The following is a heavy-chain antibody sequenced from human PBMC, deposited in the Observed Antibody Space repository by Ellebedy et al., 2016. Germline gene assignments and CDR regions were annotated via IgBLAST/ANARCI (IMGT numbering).Heavy chain of an antibody. CDR3: TVDIAVVLAASKYYYYGMDV. D-gene: IGHD2-15*01. Sequence: GESLKISCIASGFTFGDYAMSWLRQAPGKGLEWIGFIKSKAYGGTTEYAASVKGRFTISRDDSKRIAYLQMNSLKTEDTAVYYCTVDIAVVLAASKYYYYGMDVWGQGTTVTVS. V-gene: IGHV3-49*03. CDR2: IKSKAYGGTT. J-gene: IGHJ6*02. CDR1: GFTFGDYA.